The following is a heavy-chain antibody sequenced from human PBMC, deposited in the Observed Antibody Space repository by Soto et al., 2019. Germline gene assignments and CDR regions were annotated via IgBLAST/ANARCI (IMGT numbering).Heavy chain of an antibody. V-gene: IGHV5-51*01. Sequence: GESLKISCKGSGYNFTKYWIGWVRQMPVKGPEWMGIIYPGDSDTRYSPSFQGQVIISADKSISTAYLQWSSLKASDTAMYYCARLAHYDILTGYSPYGMDVWGQGTTVTVSS. J-gene: IGHJ6*02. D-gene: IGHD3-9*01. CDR3: ARLAHYDILTGYSPYGMDV. CDR1: GYNFTKYW. CDR2: IYPGDSDT.